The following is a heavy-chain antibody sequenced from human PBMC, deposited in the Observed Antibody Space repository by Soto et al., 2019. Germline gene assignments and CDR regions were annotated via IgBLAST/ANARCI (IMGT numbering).Heavy chain of an antibody. V-gene: IGHV4-31*03. Sequence: QVQLQESGPGLLKPSQTLSLICTVSGGSINSGGYYWNWIRQHPGKGLEWIGYIFYSGSTSYIPFHRSRVTISANKSENHFSLTLSSGTGAATAVYFCARGYRQAGYSSSWVLDYWGQGTLVNVSS. D-gene: IGHD6-13*01. J-gene: IGHJ4*02. CDR2: IFYSGST. CDR1: GGSINSGGYY. CDR3: ARGYRQAGYSSSWVLDY.